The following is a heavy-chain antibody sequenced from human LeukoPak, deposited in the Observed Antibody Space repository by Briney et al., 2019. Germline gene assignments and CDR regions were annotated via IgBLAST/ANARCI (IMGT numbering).Heavy chain of an antibody. CDR2: MNPNSGNT. D-gene: IGHD5/OR15-5a*01. J-gene: IGHJ4*02. CDR3: ARDSVGDPTAFGY. Sequence: ASVKVSCKASGYTFTSYAMNWVRQAPGQGLEWMGWMNPNSGNTGYAQKFQGRVTMTRNTSISTAYMELSRLRSDDTAVYYCARDSVGDPTAFGYWGQGTLVTVSS. CDR1: GYTFTSYA. V-gene: IGHV1-8*02.